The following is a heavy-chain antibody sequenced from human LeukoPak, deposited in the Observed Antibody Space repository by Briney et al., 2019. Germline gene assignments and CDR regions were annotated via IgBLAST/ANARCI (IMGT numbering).Heavy chain of an antibody. CDR2: IRYDGSNK. D-gene: IGHD3-10*01. CDR3: ARGFGRARGRKEYWFDP. Sequence: GGSLRLSCAASGFTFSNYAMHWVRQAPGKGLEWVAFIRYDGSNKYYADSVKGRFTISRDNSQNMVYLQMDSLRSEDTAVYYCARGFGRARGRKEYWFDPWGQGTLVTVSS. V-gene: IGHV3-30*02. J-gene: IGHJ5*02. CDR1: GFTFSNYA.